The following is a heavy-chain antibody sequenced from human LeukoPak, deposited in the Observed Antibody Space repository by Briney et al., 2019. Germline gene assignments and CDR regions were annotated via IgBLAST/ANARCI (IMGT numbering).Heavy chain of an antibody. CDR2: IRNKVYGGTT. D-gene: IGHD4-11*01. Sequence: GGSLRLSCIASGFTFGDYAMSWFRQAPGKGLEWVGFIRNKVYGGTTEYAASVKGRFTISRDDSKSILYLQMNSLKTEDIAVYYCTRGDYSNYDYWGQGTLVTVSS. V-gene: IGHV3-49*03. CDR3: TRGDYSNYDY. J-gene: IGHJ4*02. CDR1: GFTFGDYA.